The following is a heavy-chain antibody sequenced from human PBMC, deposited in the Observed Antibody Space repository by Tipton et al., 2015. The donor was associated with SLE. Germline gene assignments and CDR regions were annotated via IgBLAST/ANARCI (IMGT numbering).Heavy chain of an antibody. V-gene: IGHV1-2*06. Sequence: QVQLVQSGAEVKKPGASVKVSCKASGYTFTGYYMHWVRQAPGQGLEWMGRINPNSGGTYYAQKFQGRVTMTRDTSISTAYMERRRLRTDDTAVYYWAGEGAWDLQIFLGRSAFGNRGQGTMVTVSS. CDR2: INPNSGGT. CDR3: AGEGAWDLQIFLGRSAFGN. D-gene: IGHD3-3*01. J-gene: IGHJ3*02. CDR1: GYTFTGYY.